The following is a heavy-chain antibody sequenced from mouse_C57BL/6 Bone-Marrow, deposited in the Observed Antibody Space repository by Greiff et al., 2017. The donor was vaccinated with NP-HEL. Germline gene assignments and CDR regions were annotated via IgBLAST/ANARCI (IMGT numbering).Heavy chain of an antibody. D-gene: IGHD2-2*01. CDR3: TTYGYLYYFDY. Sequence: VQLKESGAELVRPGASVKLSCTASGFNIKDDYMHWVKQRPEQGLEWIGWIDPENGDTEYASKFQGKATITADTSSNTAYLQLSSLTSEDTAVYYCTTYGYLYYFDYWGQGTTLTVSS. CDR2: IDPENGDT. CDR1: GFNIKDDY. V-gene: IGHV14-4*01. J-gene: IGHJ2*01.